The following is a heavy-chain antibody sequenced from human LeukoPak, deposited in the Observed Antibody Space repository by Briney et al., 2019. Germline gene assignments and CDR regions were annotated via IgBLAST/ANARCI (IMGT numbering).Heavy chain of an antibody. D-gene: IGHD4-17*01. J-gene: IGHJ4*02. CDR1: GLTVNRRY. CDR2: ISGGAGTP. V-gene: IGHV3-23*01. CDR3: AKRRTTVITMDYFDY. Sequence: GGSLRLSCVASGLTVNRRYMSWVRQAPGKGLEWVSGISGGAGTPYYADSVKGRFTISRDNSKNTLYLQMSSLRAEDTAVYYCAKRRTTVITMDYFDYWGQGTLVTVSS.